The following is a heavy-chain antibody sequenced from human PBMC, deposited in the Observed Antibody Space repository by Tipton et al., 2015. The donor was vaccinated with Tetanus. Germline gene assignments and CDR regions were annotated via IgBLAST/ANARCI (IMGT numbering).Heavy chain of an antibody. Sequence: SLRLSCAASGFTFSDYYMSWIRQAPGKGLEWVSYISSSGSTIYYADSVKGRFTISRDNAKNSLYLQMNSLRAEDTAVYYCAQEEPDCSSTSCSSTAYYYYGMDVWGQGTTVTVSS. CDR2: ISSSGSTI. CDR1: GFTFSDYY. V-gene: IGHV3-11*01. CDR3: AQEEPDCSSTSCSSTAYYYYGMDV. J-gene: IGHJ6*02. D-gene: IGHD2-2*01.